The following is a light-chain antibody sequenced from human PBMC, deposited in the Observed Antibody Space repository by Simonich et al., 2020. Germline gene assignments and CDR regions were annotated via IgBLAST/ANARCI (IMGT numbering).Light chain of an antibody. V-gene: IGKV4-1*01. CDR1: QSVLYSSNNKNY. CDR2: WAS. Sequence: DIVMTQSPDSLAVSLGERATINCKSSQSVLYSSNNKNYLACYQQKPGQPPKLLFYWASTRESGVPDRFSGSGSGTDFTLTISSLQAEDVAVYYCQQYYSTPLTCGGGTKVEIK. CDR3: QQYYSTPLT. J-gene: IGKJ4*01.